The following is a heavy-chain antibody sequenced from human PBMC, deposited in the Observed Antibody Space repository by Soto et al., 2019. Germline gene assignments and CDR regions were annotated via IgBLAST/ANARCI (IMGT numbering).Heavy chain of an antibody. CDR3: ARDGPYSSSFYYYYYMDV. V-gene: IGHV4-59*01. D-gene: IGHD6-6*01. J-gene: IGHJ6*03. Sequence: SETLSLTCTVSGGSISSYYWSWIRQPPGKGLEWIGYIYYSGSTNYNPSLKSRVTISVDTSKNQFSLKLSSVTAADTAVYYCARDGPYSSSFYYYYYMDVWGKGTTVTVPS. CDR1: GGSISSYY. CDR2: IYYSGST.